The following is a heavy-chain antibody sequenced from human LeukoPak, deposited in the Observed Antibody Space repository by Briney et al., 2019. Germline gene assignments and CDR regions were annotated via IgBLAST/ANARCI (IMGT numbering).Heavy chain of an antibody. CDR3: AKTGSSWAHFDY. CDR2: INWDGSST. V-gene: IGHV3-43D*04. D-gene: IGHD6-13*01. Sequence: GGSLRLSCAAPGFTFDDYALHWVRQAPGKGLEWVSLINWDGSSTYYADSVKGRFTISRDNSKNSLYLQMNSLRAEDTALYYCAKTGSSWAHFDYWGQGTLVTVSS. J-gene: IGHJ4*02. CDR1: GFTFDDYA.